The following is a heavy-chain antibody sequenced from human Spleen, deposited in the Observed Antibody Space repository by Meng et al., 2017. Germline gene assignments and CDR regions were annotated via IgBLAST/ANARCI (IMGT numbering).Heavy chain of an antibody. CDR3: AKDQRLVLYYGMDV. V-gene: IGHV3-9*01. D-gene: IGHD6-19*01. CDR1: GFTFDDYA. CDR2: ISWKSGSV. J-gene: IGHJ6*02. Sequence: GGSLRLSCAASGFTFDDYAMHWVRQAPGKGLEWVSGISWKSGSVGYADSVKGRFTISRDNAKNSLYLQMNSLRPEDTALYYCAKDQRLVLYYGMDVWGQGTTVTVSS.